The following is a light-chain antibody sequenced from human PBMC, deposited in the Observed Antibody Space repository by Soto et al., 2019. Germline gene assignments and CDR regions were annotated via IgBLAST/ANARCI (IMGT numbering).Light chain of an antibody. CDR2: GAS. CDR1: QSVSSS. V-gene: IGKV3-15*01. Sequence: IVMPQSPATLSVSPGERATLSCRASQSVSSSLAWYQQKPGQAPRLLIYGASTRATGIPARFSGSGSGTEFTLTINSLQSEDFAVYYCQQYNNWWTFGQGTKVDIK. J-gene: IGKJ1*01. CDR3: QQYNNWWT.